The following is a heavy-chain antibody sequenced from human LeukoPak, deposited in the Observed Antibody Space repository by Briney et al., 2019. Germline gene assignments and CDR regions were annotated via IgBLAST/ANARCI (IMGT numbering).Heavy chain of an antibody. D-gene: IGHD5-12*01. CDR2: IYYSGST. CDR1: GGSISSYY. Sequence: SETLSLTCTVSGGSISSYYWSWIRQPPGKGLEWIGYIYYSGSTNYNPSLKSRVTISVDTSKNQFSLKLSSVTAADTAVYYCARVNSGYDSGFDYWGQGTLVTVSS. CDR3: ARVNSGYDSGFDY. V-gene: IGHV4-59*01. J-gene: IGHJ4*02.